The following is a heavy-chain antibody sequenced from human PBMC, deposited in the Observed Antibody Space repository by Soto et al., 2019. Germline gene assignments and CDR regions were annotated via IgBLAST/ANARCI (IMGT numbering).Heavy chain of an antibody. Sequence: QVQLQESGPGRVKLSQTLYLTCTVSGGSISSGDHYWSWIRQPPGKGLEWIGSIYYSGSTYYNPSLKSRVTISVDTSKNQFSLKLNSVTAADTAVYYCAIYTAMEPTFDYWGQGTLVTVSS. D-gene: IGHD5-18*01. J-gene: IGHJ4*02. CDR3: AIYTAMEPTFDY. CDR2: IYYSGST. CDR1: GGSISSGDHY. V-gene: IGHV4-30-4*01.